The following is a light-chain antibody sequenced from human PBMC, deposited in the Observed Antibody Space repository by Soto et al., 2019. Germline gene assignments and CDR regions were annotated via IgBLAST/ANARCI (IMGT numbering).Light chain of an antibody. V-gene: IGKV3-11*01. J-gene: IGKJ4*01. CDR3: QQRSDWLT. CDR2: DAS. CDR1: QSVGNY. Sequence: EIVLTQSPATLSLSPGERATLSCRASQSVGNYLAWYQQKPGQSPRLLIYDASNRATRIPARFSGSGSGTDFTLTISCLEPEDFAVYYCQQRSDWLTFGGGTKVEIK.